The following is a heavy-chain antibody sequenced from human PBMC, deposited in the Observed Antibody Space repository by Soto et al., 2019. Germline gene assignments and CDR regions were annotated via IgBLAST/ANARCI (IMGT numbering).Heavy chain of an antibody. CDR2: ISSSSSTI. D-gene: IGHD3-22*01. V-gene: IGHV3-48*02. J-gene: IGHJ1*01. Sequence: GGSLRLSCAASGFTFSSYSMNWVRQAPGKGLEWVSYISSSSSTIYYADSVKGRFTISRDNAKNSLYLQMNSLRDEDTAVYYCARTGLDSSGYYYVGRYFQHWGQGTLVTVSS. CDR1: GFTFSSYS. CDR3: ARTGLDSSGYYYVGRYFQH.